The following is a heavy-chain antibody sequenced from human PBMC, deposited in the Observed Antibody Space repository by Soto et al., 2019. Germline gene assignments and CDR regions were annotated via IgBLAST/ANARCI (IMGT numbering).Heavy chain of an antibody. D-gene: IGHD5-12*01. CDR1: GGSISSGGYY. J-gene: IGHJ3*02. Sequence: SETLSLTCTVSGGSISSGGYYWSWIRQHPGKGLEWIGYIYYSGSTYYNPSLKSRVTISVDTSKNQFSLKLSSVTAADTAVYYCARDFRRDGYNRWAFDIWGQGTMVTVSS. CDR3: ARDFRRDGYNRWAFDI. CDR2: IYYSGST. V-gene: IGHV4-31*03.